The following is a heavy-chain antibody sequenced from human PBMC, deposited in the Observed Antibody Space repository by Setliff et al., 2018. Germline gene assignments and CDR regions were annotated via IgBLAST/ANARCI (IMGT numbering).Heavy chain of an antibody. CDR3: ARMSGFQYIDV. CDR2: IYYTGST. V-gene: IGHV4-59*11. D-gene: IGHD3-3*01. CDR1: GVSISSHY. J-gene: IGHJ6*03. Sequence: PSETVSLTCTVSGVSISSHYWSWVRQPPGKGLECIGDIYYTGSTKYNPSLWSRLTMSIDTSKKQFSLRLTSVSAADTAVYYCARMSGFQYIDVWGKGTTVTVSS.